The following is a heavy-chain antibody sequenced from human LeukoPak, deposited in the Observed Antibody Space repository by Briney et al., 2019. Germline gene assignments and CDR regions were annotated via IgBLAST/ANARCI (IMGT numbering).Heavy chain of an antibody. D-gene: IGHD2-2*01. CDR2: IYYSGST. J-gene: IGHJ6*02. V-gene: IGHV4-39*01. Sequence: SETLSLTCTVSGGSISSSSYYWGWIRQPPGKGLEWIGSIYYSGSTYHNPSLKSRVTISVDTSKNQFSLKLSSVTAADTAVYYCARGRVGLRYCSSTSCSYYYYYYGMDVWGQGTTGTVSS. CDR3: ARGRVGLRYCSSTSCSYYYYYYGMDV. CDR1: GGSISSSSYY.